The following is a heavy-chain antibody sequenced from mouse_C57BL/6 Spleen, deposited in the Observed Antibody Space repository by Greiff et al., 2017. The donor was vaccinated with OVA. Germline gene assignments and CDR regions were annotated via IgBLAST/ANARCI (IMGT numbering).Heavy chain of an antibody. J-gene: IGHJ4*01. V-gene: IGHV1-64*01. CDR1: GYTFTSYW. Sequence: VKLQQPGAELVKPGASVKLSCKASGYTFTSYWMHWVKQRPGQGLEWIGMIHPYSGSTNYNETLKSQATLTLDKSSSTAYMQLRSLTSADSAVDYCARYDYAMDYWGQGTSVTVSS. CDR3: ARYDYAMDY. CDR2: IHPYSGST.